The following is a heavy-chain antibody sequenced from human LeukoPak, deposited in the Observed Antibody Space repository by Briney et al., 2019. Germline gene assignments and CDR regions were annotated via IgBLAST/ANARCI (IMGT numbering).Heavy chain of an antibody. CDR2: IYSGGST. CDR3: ARGADKYYVWGSHAGYFDY. V-gene: IGHV3-53*01. J-gene: IGHJ4*02. D-gene: IGHD3-16*01. Sequence: PGGSLRLSCAASGFTVSSNYMSWVRQAPGKGLEWGSVIYSGGSTYYADSVKGRFTISRDNSKNTLYLQMNSLRAEDTAVYYCARGADKYYVWGSHAGYFDYRGQGTLVTVSS. CDR1: GFTVSSNY.